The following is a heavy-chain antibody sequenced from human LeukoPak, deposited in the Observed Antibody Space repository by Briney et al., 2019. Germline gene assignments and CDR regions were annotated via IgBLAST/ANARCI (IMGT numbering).Heavy chain of an antibody. Sequence: GESLQISCQGSGYSFTSYWIGWVRQMPGKGLEWMGIIYPGDSDTRYSPSFQGQVTISADKSISTAYLQWSSLKASDTAMYYCARSLSEYSSSWFFDYWGQGTLVTVSS. D-gene: IGHD6-13*01. CDR1: GYSFTSYW. CDR2: IYPGDSDT. CDR3: ARSLSEYSSSWFFDY. J-gene: IGHJ4*02. V-gene: IGHV5-51*01.